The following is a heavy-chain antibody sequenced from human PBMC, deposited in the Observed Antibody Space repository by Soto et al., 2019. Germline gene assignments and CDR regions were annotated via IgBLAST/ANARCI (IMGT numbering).Heavy chain of an antibody. D-gene: IGHD6-19*01. CDR3: AKAVAGTVDAFDI. V-gene: IGHV3-23*01. CDR1: GFTFSSYA. CDR2: ISGSGGST. Sequence: EVQLLESGGGLVQPGGSLRLSCAASGFTFSSYAMSWVRQAPGKGLEWVSAISGSGGSTYYADSVKGRFTISRDNYKNTLYLQMNSLRDEDTAVYYCAKAVAGTVDAFDIWGQGTMVTVSS. J-gene: IGHJ3*02.